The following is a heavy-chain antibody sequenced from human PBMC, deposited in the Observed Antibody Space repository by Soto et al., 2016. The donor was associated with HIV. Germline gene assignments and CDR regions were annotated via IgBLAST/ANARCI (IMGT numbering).Heavy chain of an antibody. D-gene: IGHD3-10*01. V-gene: IGHV1-69*01. J-gene: IGHJ6*02. CDR1: GGTFSSYA. Sequence: QVQLVQSGAEVKKPGSSVKVSCKASGGTFSSYAISWVRQAPGQGLEWMGGIIPSLGTANYAQNFQGRATITADESTSTAYMELSSLRSEDTAVYYCARAEVRGVHFYGMDAWGQGTTVTVSS. CDR3: ARAEVRGVHFYGMDA. CDR2: IIPSLGTA.